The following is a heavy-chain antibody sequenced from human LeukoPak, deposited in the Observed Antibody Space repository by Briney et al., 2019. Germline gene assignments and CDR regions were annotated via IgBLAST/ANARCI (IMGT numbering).Heavy chain of an antibody. V-gene: IGHV3-48*02. D-gene: IGHD3-16*01. CDR1: GFTFGNYA. CDR2: ISTSSSTI. Sequence: PGGSLRLSCAASGFTFGNYAMSWVRQAPGKGLEWVSYISTSSSTIYYADSVKGRFTISRDNAKNSLYLQMNSLRDEDTAVYYCARVRSGGADYWGQGTLVTVSS. J-gene: IGHJ4*02. CDR3: ARVRSGGADY.